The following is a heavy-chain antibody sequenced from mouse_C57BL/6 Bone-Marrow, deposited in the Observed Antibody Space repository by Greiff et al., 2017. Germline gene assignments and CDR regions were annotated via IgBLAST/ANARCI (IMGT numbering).Heavy chain of an antibody. CDR2: ISSGGDYI. CDR3: TRGDYDGYLYAMDY. J-gene: IGHJ4*01. Sequence: EVKVVESGEGLVKPGGSLKLSCAASGFTFSSYAMSWVRQTPEKRLEWVAYISSGGDYIYYADTVKGRFTISRDNARNTLYLQMSSLKSEDTAMYYCTRGDYDGYLYAMDYWGQGTSVTVSS. V-gene: IGHV5-9-1*02. D-gene: IGHD2-3*01. CDR1: GFTFSSYA.